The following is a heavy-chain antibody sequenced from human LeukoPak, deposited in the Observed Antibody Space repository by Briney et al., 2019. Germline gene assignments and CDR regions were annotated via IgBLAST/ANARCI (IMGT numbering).Heavy chain of an antibody. CDR3: TRDLDVWGSYRSYYFDY. D-gene: IGHD3-16*02. CDR1: GFTFGDYA. CDR2: IRSKAYGGTT. V-gene: IGHV3-49*03. J-gene: IGHJ4*02. Sequence: GGSLRLSCTASGFTFGDYAMSWFRQAPGKGLEWVGFIRSKAYGGTTEYAASVKGRFTISRDDSKSIAYLQMNSLKTEDTAVYYCTRDLDVWGSYRSYYFDYWGQGTLVTVSS.